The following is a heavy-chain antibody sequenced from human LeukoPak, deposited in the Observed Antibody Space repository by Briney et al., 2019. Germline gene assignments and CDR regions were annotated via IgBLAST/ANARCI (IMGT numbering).Heavy chain of an antibody. CDR3: ARDCYYDSSGYRYYYYYMDV. CDR1: GFTFSDYY. CDR2: ISTSGSTI. D-gene: IGHD3-22*01. V-gene: IGHV3-11*04. J-gene: IGHJ6*03. Sequence: PGGSLRLSCAASGFTFSDYYMSWIRQAPGKGLEWVSYISTSGSTIDYADSVKGRFTISRDNAKNLLYLQMKSLRAEDTAVYYCARDCYYDSSGYRYYYYYMDVWGKGTTVTVSS.